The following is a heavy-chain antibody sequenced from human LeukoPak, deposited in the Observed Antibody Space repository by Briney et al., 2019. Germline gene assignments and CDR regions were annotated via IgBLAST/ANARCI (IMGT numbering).Heavy chain of an antibody. V-gene: IGHV3-21*01. CDR2: ISSSSSYI. D-gene: IGHD4-17*01. J-gene: IGHJ4*02. CDR3: ARGRGYGIYGDYHY. CDR1: GFTFSSYS. Sequence: GGSLRLSCAASGFTFSSYSMNWGRQAPGKGLEWVSSISSSSSYIYYADSVKGRFTISRDNAKNSLYLQMNSLRAEDTAVYYCARGRGYGIYGDYHYWGQGTLVTVSS.